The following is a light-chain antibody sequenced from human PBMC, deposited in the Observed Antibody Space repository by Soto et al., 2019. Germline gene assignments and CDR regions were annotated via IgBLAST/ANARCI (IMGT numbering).Light chain of an antibody. Sequence: DIVMTQSPLSLPVTPGEPASISCSSSQSLLHSNGYNYLDWYLQKPGQSPQLLIYLGSNRASGVPDRFSGSGSGTDFTLKISRVEAEDVGVYYCMQALQTPSTFGQGARLE. CDR1: QSLLHSNGYNY. CDR2: LGS. J-gene: IGKJ5*01. V-gene: IGKV2-28*01. CDR3: MQALQTPST.